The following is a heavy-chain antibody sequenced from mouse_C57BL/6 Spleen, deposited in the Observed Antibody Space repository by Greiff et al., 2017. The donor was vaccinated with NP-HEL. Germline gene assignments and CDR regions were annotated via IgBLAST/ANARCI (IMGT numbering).Heavy chain of an antibody. D-gene: IGHD2-1*01. V-gene: IGHV3-8*01. CDR1: GYSITSDY. CDR3: ASVYYGNPWFAY. J-gene: IGHJ3*01. CDR2: ISYSGST. Sequence: EVKVVESGPGLAKPSQTLSLTCSVTGYSITSDYWNWIRKFPGNKLEYMGYISYSGSTYYNPSLKSRISITRDTSKNQYYLQLNSVTTEDTATYYCASVYYGNPWFAYWGQGTLVTVSA.